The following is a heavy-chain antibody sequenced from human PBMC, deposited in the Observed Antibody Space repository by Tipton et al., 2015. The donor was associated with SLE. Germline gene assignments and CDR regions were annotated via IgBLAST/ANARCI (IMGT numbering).Heavy chain of an antibody. CDR2: INHSGST. CDR3: ARREGILWGRGFDY. CDR1: GGSFSGYY. J-gene: IGHJ4*02. V-gene: IGHV4-34*01. Sequence: LRLSCAVYGGSFSGYYWSWIRQPPGKGLEWIGGINHSGSTNYNPSLKSRVTISVDTSKNQFSLKLSSVTAADTAVYYCARREGILWGRGFDYWGQGTLVTVSS. D-gene: IGHD2-21*01.